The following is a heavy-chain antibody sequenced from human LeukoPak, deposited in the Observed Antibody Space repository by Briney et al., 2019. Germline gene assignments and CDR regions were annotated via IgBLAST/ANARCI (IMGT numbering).Heavy chain of an antibody. CDR1: GFTFSSYS. Sequence: GGSLRLSCAASGFTFSSYSSNWVRQAPGKGLEWVSSISSRSSYIYYADSVKGRFTISRDNAKNSLYLQMNSLRAEDTAVYYCAREGGGIAAGVYYFDYWGQGTPVTVSS. CDR2: ISSRSSYI. J-gene: IGHJ4*01. CDR3: AREGGGIAAGVYYFDY. D-gene: IGHD6-13*01. V-gene: IGHV3-21*01.